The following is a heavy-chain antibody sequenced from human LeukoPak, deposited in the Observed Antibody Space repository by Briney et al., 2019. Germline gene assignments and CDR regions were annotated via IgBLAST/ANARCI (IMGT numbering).Heavy chain of an antibody. CDR2: INHSGST. D-gene: IGHD5-18*01. CDR3: ARAGQVSAMGYYYYMDV. J-gene: IGHJ6*03. CDR1: GGSFSGYY. Sequence: KPSETLSLTCAVYGGSFSGYYWSWIRQPPGKGLEWIGEINHSGSTNYNPSLKSRVTISVDTSKNQFSLKLSSVTAADTAVYYCARAGQVSAMGYYYYMDVWGKGTTVTVSS. V-gene: IGHV4-34*01.